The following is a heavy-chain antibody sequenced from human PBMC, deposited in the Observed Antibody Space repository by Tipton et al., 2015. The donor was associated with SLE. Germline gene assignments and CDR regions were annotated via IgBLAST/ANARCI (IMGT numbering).Heavy chain of an antibody. CDR1: TFTFSGYS. V-gene: IGHV3-30*18. CDR3: SKGDYGGEEDHYYGMDV. Sequence: SLRLSCAASTFTFSGYSMNWVRQAPGKGLEWVAVISYDGSNKYYADSVKGRFTISRDNSKSTLYLQMNFLRVEDTAVYYCSKGDYGGEEDHYYGMDVWGHGTTVTVSS. CDR2: ISYDGSNK. J-gene: IGHJ6*02. D-gene: IGHD4-23*01.